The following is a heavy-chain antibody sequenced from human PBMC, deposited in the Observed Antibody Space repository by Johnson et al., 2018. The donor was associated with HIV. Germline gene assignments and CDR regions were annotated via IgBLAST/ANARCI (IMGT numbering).Heavy chain of an antibody. CDR3: AKDSCDSSWSDDAFDI. J-gene: IGHJ3*02. V-gene: IGHV3-74*01. CDR2: INSDGRST. D-gene: IGHD6-13*01. Sequence: VQLVESGGGVVQPGGSLRLSCAASGFIFSSYWMHWVRQAPWKGLVWVSRINSDGRSTSYADSVKGRFIISRDNAKNTVYLQMNSLRVEDTAVYYCAKDSCDSSWSDDAFDIWGQGTIVTVSS. CDR1: GFIFSSYW.